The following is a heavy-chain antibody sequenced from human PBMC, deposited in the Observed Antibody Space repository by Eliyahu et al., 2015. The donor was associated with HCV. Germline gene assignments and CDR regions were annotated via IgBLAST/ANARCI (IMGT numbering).Heavy chain of an antibody. V-gene: IGHV3-11*01. CDR2: ISSSGSTI. Sequence: QVQLVESGGGLVKPGGSLRLSCAASGFTFXDYXRSWIRQAPGKGLEWVSYISSSGSTIYYADSVKGRFTISRDNAKNSLYLQMNSLRAEDTAVYYCARDLRSQITMDPSNWFDPWGQGTLVTVSS. CDR3: ARDLRSQITMDPSNWFDP. D-gene: IGHD3-10*01. J-gene: IGHJ5*02. CDR1: GFTFXDYX.